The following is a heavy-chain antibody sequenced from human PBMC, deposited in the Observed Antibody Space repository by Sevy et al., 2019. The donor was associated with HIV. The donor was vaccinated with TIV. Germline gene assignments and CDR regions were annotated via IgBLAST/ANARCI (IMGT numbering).Heavy chain of an antibody. CDR3: AKTPHRHGTWSGYFDY. J-gene: IGHJ4*01. Sequence: GGSLRLSCAASGFTFSNYAMSWVRQAPVKGLEWVSTLSGIDGRTYYPDSVKGRFTMSRETSKNTPYLEMNSLRAEDTAIFYCAKTPHRHGTWSGYFDYWGHGSLVTVSS. CDR1: GFTFSNYA. V-gene: IGHV3-23*01. CDR2: LSGIDGRT.